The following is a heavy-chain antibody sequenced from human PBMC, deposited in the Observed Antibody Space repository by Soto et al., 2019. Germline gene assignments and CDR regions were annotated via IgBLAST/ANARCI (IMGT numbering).Heavy chain of an antibody. CDR1: GFTFSSYG. CDR3: ARDRGIRAVAGSRRTRNYYGMDV. V-gene: IGHV3-74*01. CDR2: INSDGSST. J-gene: IGHJ6*02. D-gene: IGHD6-19*01. Sequence: GGSLRLSCAASGFTFSSYGMHWVRQAPGKGLVRVSRINSDGSSTSYADSVKGRFTISRDNAKNTLYLQMNSLRAEDTAVYYCARDRGIRAVAGSRRTRNYYGMDVWGQGTTVTVSS.